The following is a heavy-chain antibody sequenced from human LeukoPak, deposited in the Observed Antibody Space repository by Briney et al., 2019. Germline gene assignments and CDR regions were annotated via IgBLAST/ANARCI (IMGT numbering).Heavy chain of an antibody. J-gene: IGHJ6*03. V-gene: IGHV3-49*04. CDR3: TRALNFWSGSYYYYYYMDV. D-gene: IGHD3-3*01. Sequence: PGGSLRLSCTASGFTFGDYAMSWVRQAPGKGLEWVGFIRSKAYGGTTEYAASVKGRFTISRDDSKSIAYLQMNSLKTEDTAVYYCTRALNFWSGSYYYYYYMDVWGKGTTVTVSS. CDR1: GFTFGDYA. CDR2: IRSKAYGGTT.